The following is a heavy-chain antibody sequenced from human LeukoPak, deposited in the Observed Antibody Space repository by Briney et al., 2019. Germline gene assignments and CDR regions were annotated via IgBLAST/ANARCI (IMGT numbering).Heavy chain of an antibody. CDR2: IYGSGERT. CDR3: AKDIVPDSGWDLDY. V-gene: IGHV3-23*01. J-gene: IGHJ4*02. D-gene: IGHD6-19*01. Sequence: GGSLRLSCAASGFTFSTYSMTWVRQSPGKGLEWVASIYGSGERTFYADSVKDRFILYRDNSRNTVYLEMNNLRVEDTAVYYCAKDIVPDSGWDLDYRGQGTLVTVSS. CDR1: GFTFSTYS.